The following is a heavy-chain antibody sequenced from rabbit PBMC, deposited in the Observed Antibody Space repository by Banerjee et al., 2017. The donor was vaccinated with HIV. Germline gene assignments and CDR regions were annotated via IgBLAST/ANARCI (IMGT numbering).Heavy chain of an antibody. D-gene: IGHD7-1*01. CDR1: GFDFSSYG. CDR3: ARDLAAVTGWNFGL. J-gene: IGHJ4*01. CDR2: IDTADGNI. Sequence: QEQLEESGGGLVQPGGSLKVTCTVSGFDFSSYGVNWVRQAPGKGLEWIGYIDTADGNIYYASWVNGRFTISSHNAQNTLYLQLNSLTAADTASYFCARDLAAVTGWNFGLWGPGTLVTVS. V-gene: IGHV1S47*01.